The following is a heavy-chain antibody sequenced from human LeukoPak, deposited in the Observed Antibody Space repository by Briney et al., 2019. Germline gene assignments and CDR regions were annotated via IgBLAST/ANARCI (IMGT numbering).Heavy chain of an antibody. J-gene: IGHJ4*02. D-gene: IGHD5-18*01. CDR1: GGTFSSYA. V-gene: IGHV1-69*13. CDR3: ATAKGGGYSYGYVVTWGYYFDY. CDR2: IIPIFGTA. Sequence: SVKVSCKASGGTFSSYAISWVRQAPGQGLEWMGGIIPIFGTANYAQKFQGRVTITADESTSTAYMELSSLRSEDTAVYYCATAKGGGYSYGYVVTWGYYFDYWGQGTLVTVSS.